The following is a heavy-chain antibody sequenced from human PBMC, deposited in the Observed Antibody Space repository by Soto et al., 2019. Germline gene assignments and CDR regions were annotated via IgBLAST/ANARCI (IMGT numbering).Heavy chain of an antibody. CDR2: MYYSGIK. CDR1: GDSISSSSSYY. CDR3: ARIQIVGILTYYMDV. D-gene: IGHD3-3*01. Sequence: QLQLQESGPGLVKPSETLSLSCAVSGDSISSSSSYYWGWIRQPPGKGLEWIANMYYSGIKYYNPSLKCRVTISLETSKNQFSLTLSSVTAADTAVYYCARIQIVGILTYYMDVWGKGTPVTVSS. J-gene: IGHJ6*03. V-gene: IGHV4-39*01.